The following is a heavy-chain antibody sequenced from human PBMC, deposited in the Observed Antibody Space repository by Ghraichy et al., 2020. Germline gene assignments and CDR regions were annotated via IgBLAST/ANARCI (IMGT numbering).Heavy chain of an antibody. D-gene: IGHD4-23*01. CDR2: INHSGST. Sequence: SETLSLTCAVYGGSFSGYYWSWIRQPPGKGLEWIGEINHSGSTNYNPSLKSRVTISVDTSKNQFSLKLSSVTAADTAVYYCARGAVGEKTTVVTPGGMDVWGQGTTVTVSS. CDR1: GGSFSGYY. CDR3: ARGAVGEKTTVVTPGGMDV. J-gene: IGHJ6*02. V-gene: IGHV4-34*01.